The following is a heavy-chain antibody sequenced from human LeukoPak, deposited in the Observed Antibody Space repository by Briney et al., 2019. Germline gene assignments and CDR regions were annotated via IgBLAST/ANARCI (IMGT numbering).Heavy chain of an antibody. Sequence: GRSLRLSCAASGFTFSSYGMHWVRQAPGKGLEWVAVIWYDGSNKYYADSVKGRFTISRDNSKNTPYLQMNSLRAEDTAVYYCAKDRPFGSYGSNGYYFDYWGQGTLVTVSS. CDR1: GFTFSSYG. J-gene: IGHJ4*02. CDR3: AKDRPFGSYGSNGYYFDY. CDR2: IWYDGSNK. D-gene: IGHD5-18*01. V-gene: IGHV3-33*06.